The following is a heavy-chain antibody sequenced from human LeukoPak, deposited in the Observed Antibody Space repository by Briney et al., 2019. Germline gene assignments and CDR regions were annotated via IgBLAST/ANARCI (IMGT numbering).Heavy chain of an antibody. D-gene: IGHD2-8*01. CDR3: ARAPNYFDY. CDR1: GYSFTNYL. J-gene: IGHJ4*02. V-gene: IGHV5-51*01. Sequence: GESLKISCKGSGYSFTNYLIGWVRQMPVKGLEWMGIIYPSDSDTKYSPSFQGQVTISADKSLNTAYLQWSGLKASDTAMYYCARAPNYFDYWGQGTLVTVSS. CDR2: IYPSDSDT.